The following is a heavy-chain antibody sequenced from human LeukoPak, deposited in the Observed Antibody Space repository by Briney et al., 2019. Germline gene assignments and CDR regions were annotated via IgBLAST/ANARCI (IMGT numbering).Heavy chain of an antibody. J-gene: IGHJ4*02. Sequence: SETLSLTCTVSGGSIRSYYWSWIRQTPGKGLEWIGYIYYSGSTKYNPSLKSRVFMSLDTSRNQFSLKLTSVTAADTAVYYCACYSAPGGWGVFDYWGRGTLVTVSS. CDR1: GGSIRSYY. CDR3: ACYSAPGGWGVFDY. D-gene: IGHD1-26*01. CDR2: IYYSGST. V-gene: IGHV4-59*08.